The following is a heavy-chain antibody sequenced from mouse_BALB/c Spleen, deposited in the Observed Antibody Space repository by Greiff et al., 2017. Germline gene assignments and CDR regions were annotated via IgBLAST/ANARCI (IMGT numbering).Heavy chain of an antibody. J-gene: IGHJ2*01. CDR1: GYTFTSYW. D-gene: IGHD2-14*01. Sequence: VQLQQPGAELVRPGASVKLSCKASGYTFTSYWINWVKQRPGQGLEWIGNIYPSDSYTNYNQKFKDKATLTVDKSSSTAYMQLSSPTSEDSAVYYCTREEGRYEVFDYWGQGTTLTVSS. CDR3: TREEGRYEVFDY. CDR2: IYPSDSYT. V-gene: IGHV1-69*02.